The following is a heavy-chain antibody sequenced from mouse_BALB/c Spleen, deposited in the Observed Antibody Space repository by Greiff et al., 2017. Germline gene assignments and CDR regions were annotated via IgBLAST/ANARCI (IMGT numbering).Heavy chain of an antibody. V-gene: IGHV1-87*01. CDR1: GYTFTSYW. CDR2: IYPGDGDT. J-gene: IGHJ3*01. Sequence: QVQLQQSGAELARPGASVKLSCKASGYTFTSYWMQWVKQRPGQGLEWIGAIYPGDGDTRYTQKFKGKATLTADKSSSTAYMQLSSLASEDSAVYYCARGRQLGPFAYWGQGTLVTVSA. CDR3: ARGRQLGPFAY. D-gene: IGHD3-2*01.